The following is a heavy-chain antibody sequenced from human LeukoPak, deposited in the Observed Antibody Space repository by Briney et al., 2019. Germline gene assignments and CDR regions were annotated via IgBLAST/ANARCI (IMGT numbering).Heavy chain of an antibody. CDR2: MYHSGTT. D-gene: IGHD3/OR15-3a*01. J-gene: IGHJ4*02. CDR1: GGSFSSHY. Sequence: SETLSLTCSVSGGSFSSHYWSWIRQSPGKGLEWIGYMYHSGTTNYNPSLKRRVSMSIDTSRNQFSLNLRSVTTADTAVYYCARIFFVAAWTEVHFDSWGQGTLVTVSS. V-gene: IGHV4-59*11. CDR3: ARIFFVAAWTEVHFDS.